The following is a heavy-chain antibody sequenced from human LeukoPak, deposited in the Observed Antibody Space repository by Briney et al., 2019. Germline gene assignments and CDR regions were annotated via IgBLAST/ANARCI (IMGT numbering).Heavy chain of an antibody. J-gene: IGHJ4*02. V-gene: IGHV3-74*01. CDR2: INSDGSDA. D-gene: IGHD4-11*01. CDR1: GFTFGSYW. CDR3: ARDRDYSPDY. Sequence: PGGSLRLSCAGSGFTFGSYWLHWVRQAPGKGLVWVSRINSDGSDATYADSVKGRSTISRDNAKNTLYLQLNSLTAEDTAVYYCARDRDYSPDYWGQGTPVTVSS.